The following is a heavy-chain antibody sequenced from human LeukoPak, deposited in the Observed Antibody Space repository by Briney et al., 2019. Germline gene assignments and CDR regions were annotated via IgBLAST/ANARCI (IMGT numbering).Heavy chain of an antibody. CDR2: IYHSGYT. CDR3: ARMRCGHTDNICYNY. J-gene: IGHJ4*02. Sequence: SETLSLTCAVHGVSVSGYYWSWIRQSPGKGLEWIGEIYHSGYTNYNPSLKRRVTISAATSENQLSLRLTTVTAADTAVYYCARMRCGHTDNICYNYWGQGTLVTVSS. CDR1: GVSVSGYY. V-gene: IGHV4-34*01. D-gene: IGHD2-8*01.